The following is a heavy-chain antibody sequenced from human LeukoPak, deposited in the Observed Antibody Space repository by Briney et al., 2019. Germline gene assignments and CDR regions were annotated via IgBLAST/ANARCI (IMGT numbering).Heavy chain of an antibody. CDR1: GGSISSSSYY. CDR3: ARHSYDFWSGYDYNYFDY. D-gene: IGHD3-3*01. Sequence: PSETLSLTCTVSGGSISSSSYYWGWIRQPPGKGLEWIGSFYYIGSTYYNPSLKSRLTISVDTSKNQFSLKLSSVTAADTSVYYCARHSYDFWSGYDYNYFDYWGQGTLVTVSS. CDR2: FYYIGST. V-gene: IGHV4-39*01. J-gene: IGHJ4*02.